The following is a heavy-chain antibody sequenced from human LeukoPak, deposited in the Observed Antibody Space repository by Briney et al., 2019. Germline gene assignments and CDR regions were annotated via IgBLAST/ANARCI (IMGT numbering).Heavy chain of an antibody. J-gene: IGHJ3*02. Sequence: GGCLRLSCAASGLTFSSYWMHWVRQAPGKGLVWISRINSDGSSTSYADSVKGRFTISRDNAKNTLYLQMNSLRAEDTAVYYCARVQGHPPNGLDIWGQGTMVTVSS. CDR3: ARVQGHPPNGLDI. CDR1: GLTFSSYW. CDR2: INSDGSST. D-gene: IGHD2-8*01. V-gene: IGHV3-74*01.